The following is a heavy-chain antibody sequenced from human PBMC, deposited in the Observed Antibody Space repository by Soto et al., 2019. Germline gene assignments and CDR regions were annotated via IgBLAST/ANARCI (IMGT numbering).Heavy chain of an antibody. Sequence: PSETLSLTCTVSGGSVSSGSYYWSWIRPPPGKGLEWVGYIYYSGSTTYNPSLKSRVTISVDTSKTQFALKLSSVTAADTAVYYCASLSTYSSSSFDYWGQGTLVTVSS. CDR2: IYYSGST. J-gene: IGHJ4*02. D-gene: IGHD6-6*01. CDR1: GGSVSSGSYY. V-gene: IGHV4-61*01. CDR3: ASLSTYSSSSFDY.